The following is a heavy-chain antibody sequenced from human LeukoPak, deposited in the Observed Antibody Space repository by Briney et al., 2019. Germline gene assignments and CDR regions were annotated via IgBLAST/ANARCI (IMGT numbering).Heavy chain of an antibody. J-gene: IGHJ4*02. CDR1: GFTFSSYA. D-gene: IGHD5-18*01. Sequence: PGGSLRLSCAASGFTFSSYAMGWVRQAPGKGLEWVSAITASGGNTYYADSVKGRFTISRDNSKNSLYLQMNSLRAEDTAVYYCRTGYGYGLHWGQGTLVTVSS. V-gene: IGHV3-23*01. CDR3: RTGYGYGLH. CDR2: ITASGGNT.